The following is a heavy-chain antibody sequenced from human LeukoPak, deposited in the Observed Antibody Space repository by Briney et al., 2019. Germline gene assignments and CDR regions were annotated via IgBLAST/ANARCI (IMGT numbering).Heavy chain of an antibody. D-gene: IGHD3-9*01. CDR1: GLTFHDYT. CDR3: AKGLRNSDILTGTDY. Sequence: GGSLTLSGSASGLTFHDYTRHWAGQAPGMGRKGVSGFSWNSGSICYADSVKGRFTISRDNAKNTLYLQMNSLRAEDTALYYCAKGLRNSDILTGTDYWGQGTLVTVSS. V-gene: IGHV3-9*01. J-gene: IGHJ4*02. CDR2: FSWNSGSI.